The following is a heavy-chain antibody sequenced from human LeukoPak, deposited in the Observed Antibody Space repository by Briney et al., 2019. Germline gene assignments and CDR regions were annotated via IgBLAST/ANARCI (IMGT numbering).Heavy chain of an antibody. V-gene: IGHV3-30*04. Sequence: PGGSLRLSCAASGFTFSSYAMHWVRQAPGKGLEWVAVISYDGSNKYYADSVKGRFTISRDNSKNTLYLQMNSLRAEDTAVYYCARSLDIVATIVDYWGQGTLVTVS. CDR1: GFTFSSYA. CDR2: ISYDGSNK. CDR3: ARSLDIVATIVDY. D-gene: IGHD5-12*01. J-gene: IGHJ4*02.